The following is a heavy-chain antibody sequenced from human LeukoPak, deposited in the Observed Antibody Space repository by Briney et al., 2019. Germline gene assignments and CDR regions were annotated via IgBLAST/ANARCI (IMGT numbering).Heavy chain of an antibody. D-gene: IGHD3-16*01. CDR2: IYPSGGST. Sequence: ASLKVSCKASGYSFTTHYMHWVRQAPGQGLEWMGIIYPSGGSTSYAQKFQGRVTMTRDTSTSTLYMERSSLRSENTAVYNCARCLGYSCFDYGGEGSLVSVSS. CDR3: ARCLGYSCFDY. CDR1: GYSFTTHY. J-gene: IGHJ4*02. V-gene: IGHV1-46*01.